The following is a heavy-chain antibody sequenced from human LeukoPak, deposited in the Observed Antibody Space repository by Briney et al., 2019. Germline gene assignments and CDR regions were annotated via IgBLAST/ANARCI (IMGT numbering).Heavy chain of an antibody. CDR3: ARDYYGSGRLDY. CDR2: FYSGGNT. D-gene: IGHD3-10*01. J-gene: IGHJ4*02. CDR1: GFTVSSNY. Sequence: GGSLRLSCAASGFTVSSNYVSWARQAPGKGLEWLSVFYSGGNTYYADSVKGRFTISRDNSKNTLYLQMNSLRAEDTAVYYCARDYYGSGRLDYWGQGTLVTVSS. V-gene: IGHV3-53*01.